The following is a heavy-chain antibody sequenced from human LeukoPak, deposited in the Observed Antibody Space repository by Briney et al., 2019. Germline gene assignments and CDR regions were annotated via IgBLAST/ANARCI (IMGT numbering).Heavy chain of an antibody. CDR1: GGSISSRSYY. J-gene: IGHJ4*02. Sequence: SETLSLTCTVSGGSISSRSYYWGWIRQPPGKGLEWIGSIYYSGSTYNNPSLKSRVTMSVDTSKNQFSLKLNSVTAADTAVYYCARALEWLLGCDYFDYWGQGTLVTVSS. CDR3: ARALEWLLGCDYFDY. D-gene: IGHD3-3*01. CDR2: IYYSGST. V-gene: IGHV4-39*01.